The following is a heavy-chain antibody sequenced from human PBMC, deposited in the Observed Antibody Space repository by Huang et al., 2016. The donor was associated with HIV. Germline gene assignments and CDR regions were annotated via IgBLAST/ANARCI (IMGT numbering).Heavy chain of an antibody. V-gene: IGHV3-23*01. J-gene: IGHJ4*02. D-gene: IGHD2-21*01. Sequence: VQLLESGGGSARSGGSLRLACAASGFSFSSYARGWVRQAPGKGREWVASISGSGANTYYADSVKGRFTISRNKFNKNTVYLQMNNLRAADAGMYDCAKDCGVAAPYYFDLWGQGTPVSVS. CDR2: ISGSGANT. CDR1: GFSFSSYA. CDR3: AKDCGVAAPYYFDL.